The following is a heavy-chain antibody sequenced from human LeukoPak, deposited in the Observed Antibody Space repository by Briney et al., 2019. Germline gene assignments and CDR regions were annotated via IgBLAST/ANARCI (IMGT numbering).Heavy chain of an antibody. CDR2: IIPIFGTA. J-gene: IGHJ6*03. V-gene: IGHV1-69*01. CDR3: ARSYCSSTSCRGGTGLGGYYYYYYMDV. CDR1: GGTFSSYA. D-gene: IGHD2-2*01. Sequence: SVKVSCKASGGTFSSYAISWVRQAPGQGLEWMGGIIPIFGTANYAQKFQGRVTITADESTSTAYMELSSLRSEDTAVYYCARSYCSSTSCRGGTGLGGYYYYYYMDVWGKGTTVTVFS.